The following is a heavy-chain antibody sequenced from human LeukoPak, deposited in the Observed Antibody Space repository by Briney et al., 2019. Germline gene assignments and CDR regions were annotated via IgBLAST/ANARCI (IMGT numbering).Heavy chain of an antibody. CDR3: ARGILIDYYDSSGYLAYFDY. CDR2: INPNSGGT. CDR1: GYTFTGYY. D-gene: IGHD3-22*01. Sequence: ASVKVSCKASGYTFTGYYMHWVRQAPGQGLEWMGWINPNSGGTNYAQKFQGRVTMTRDTSISTAYMELSRLRSDDTAVYYCARGILIDYYDSSGYLAYFDYWGQGTLVNVSS. J-gene: IGHJ4*02. V-gene: IGHV1-2*02.